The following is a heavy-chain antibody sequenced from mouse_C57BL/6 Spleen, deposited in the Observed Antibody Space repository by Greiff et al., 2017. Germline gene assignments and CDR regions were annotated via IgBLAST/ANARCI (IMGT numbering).Heavy chain of an antibody. D-gene: IGHD3-1*01. Sequence: VQLKQSGPELVKPGASVKISCKASGYSFTGYYMNWVKQSPEKSLEWIGEINPSTGGTTYNQKFKAKATLTVDKSSSTAYMQLKSLTSEDSAVYYCARTFTAHGGGYWGQGNLVTVSA. V-gene: IGHV1-42*01. J-gene: IGHJ3*01. CDR1: GYSFTGYY. CDR3: ARTFTAHGGGY. CDR2: INPSTGGT.